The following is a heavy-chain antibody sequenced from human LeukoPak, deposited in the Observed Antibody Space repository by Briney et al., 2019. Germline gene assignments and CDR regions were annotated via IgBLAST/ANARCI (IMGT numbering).Heavy chain of an antibody. V-gene: IGHV4-59*01. CDR3: SRHDFWSGYYFDY. D-gene: IGHD3-3*01. Sequence: SETLSLTCTVSGGSISSYYWSWIRRPPGKGLEWIGYIYYSGSTNYNPSLKSRVTISVDTSKNQFSLKLSSVTAADTAVYYCSRHDFWSGYYFDYWGQGTLVTVSS. CDR2: IYYSGST. CDR1: GGSISSYY. J-gene: IGHJ4*02.